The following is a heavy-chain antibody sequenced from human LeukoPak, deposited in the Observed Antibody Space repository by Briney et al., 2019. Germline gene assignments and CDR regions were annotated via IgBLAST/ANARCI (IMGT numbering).Heavy chain of an antibody. CDR2: IYFSET. V-gene: IGHV4-39*01. CDR3: ASPSKLVISRGGFDI. Sequence: SETLSLTCTVSGGSSSDTTYYWTWIRQPPGKGLEWIASIYFSETKYNPSLKSRVTISGDTSKDQFSLKLSSVTAADTAVYYCASPSKLVISRGGFDIWGQGTVVTVSA. CDR1: GGSSSDTTYY. J-gene: IGHJ3*02. D-gene: IGHD3-22*01.